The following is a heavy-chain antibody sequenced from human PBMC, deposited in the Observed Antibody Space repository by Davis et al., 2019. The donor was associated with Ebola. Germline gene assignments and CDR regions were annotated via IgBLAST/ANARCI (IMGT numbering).Heavy chain of an antibody. D-gene: IGHD4-17*01. CDR1: GGSFSGYY. Sequence: MPGGSLRLSCAVYGGSFSGYYWSWIRQPPGKGLEWIGEINHSGSTNYNPSLKSRVTISLDTSKNQFSLRVTSVTAADTAAYYCARVPYGDYGGFSYHAMDVWGQGTTVTVSS. J-gene: IGHJ6*02. V-gene: IGHV4-34*01. CDR2: INHSGST. CDR3: ARVPYGDYGGFSYHAMDV.